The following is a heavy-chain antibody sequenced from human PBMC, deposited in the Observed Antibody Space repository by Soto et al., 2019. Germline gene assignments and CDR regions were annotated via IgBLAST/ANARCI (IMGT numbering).Heavy chain of an antibody. CDR1: GYTFTSYA. CDR3: ARVPRVPAAMGAFDI. Sequence: ASLKVSCKASGYTFTSYAMHWVRQAPGQRLEWMGWINAGNGNTKYSQKFQGRVTITRDTSASTAYMELSSLRSEDTAVYYCARVPRVPAAMGAFDIWGQGTMVTVSS. J-gene: IGHJ3*02. CDR2: INAGNGNT. D-gene: IGHD2-2*01. V-gene: IGHV1-3*01.